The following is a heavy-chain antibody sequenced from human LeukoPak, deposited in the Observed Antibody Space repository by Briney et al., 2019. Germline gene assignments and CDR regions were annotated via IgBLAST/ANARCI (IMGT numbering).Heavy chain of an antibody. J-gene: IGHJ6*02. CDR3: IWIYGMDV. D-gene: IGHD3-3*01. V-gene: IGHV3-49*04. CDR2: IRSKAYGGTT. CDR1: GFTFGDYA. Sequence: GGSLRLSCTASGFTFGDYAMSWVRQAPGKGLEWVGFIRSKAYGGTTEYAASVKGRFTISRDDSKSIAYLQMNSLKTGDTAVYYCIWIYGMDVWGQGTTVTVSS.